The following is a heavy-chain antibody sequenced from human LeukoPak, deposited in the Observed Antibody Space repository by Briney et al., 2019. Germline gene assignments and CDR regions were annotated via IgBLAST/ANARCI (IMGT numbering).Heavy chain of an antibody. V-gene: IGHV3-15*01. CDR2: IRPIIDGGTA. D-gene: IGHD1-1*01. CDR3: SQLSRGY. CDR1: GFSLSDAW. Sequence: GGSLRLSCAASGFSLSDAWMSWVRQSPGKGLECVGRIRPIIDGGTADNTESMSGGFTVSRDDSKNTMYLQMNNLKAEDTGLYYCSQLSRGYWGQGTQVTVSS. J-gene: IGHJ4*02.